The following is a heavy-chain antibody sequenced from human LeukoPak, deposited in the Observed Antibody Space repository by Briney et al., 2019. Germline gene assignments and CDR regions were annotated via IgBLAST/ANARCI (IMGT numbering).Heavy chain of an antibody. CDR3: ARDREGDYIWGSYRPDWFDP. CDR2: ITSSSYI. Sequence: GGSLRLSCAASGFTFSSYSMNWVRQAPGKGLEWVSSITSSSYIYYADSVKGRFTISRDNAKNSLYLQTNSLRAEDTAVYYYARDREGDYIWGSYRPDWFDPWGQGTLVTVSS. V-gene: IGHV3-21*01. CDR1: GFTFSSYS. J-gene: IGHJ5*02. D-gene: IGHD3-16*02.